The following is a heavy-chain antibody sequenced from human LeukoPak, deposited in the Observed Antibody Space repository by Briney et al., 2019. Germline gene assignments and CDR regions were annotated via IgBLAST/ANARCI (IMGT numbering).Heavy chain of an antibody. CDR3: AREYYYDSSGYSTFNFDY. D-gene: IGHD3-22*01. V-gene: IGHV3-21*01. CDR2: ISSRSSYI. CDR1: GFTFSSYE. J-gene: IGHJ4*02. Sequence: GGSLRLSCAASGFTFSSYEMNWVRQAPGKGLEWVSSISSRSSYIYYAGSVKGRFTISRDNAKNSLYLQMSSVRAEDTAVYYCAREYYYDSSGYSTFNFDYWGQGTQVTVSS.